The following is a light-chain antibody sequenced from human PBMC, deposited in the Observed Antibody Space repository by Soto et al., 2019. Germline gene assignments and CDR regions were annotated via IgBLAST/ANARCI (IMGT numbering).Light chain of an antibody. CDR2: GAS. CDR3: QQSYSSPYT. V-gene: IGKV1-39*01. CDR1: HTISNY. Sequence: DIQVTQSPSSLSASVVDRVTITCLASHTISNYVNWYQQKSGKAPNVLIYGASRLQSGVPSRYSGSGVRTDFPLTISGLQPEAFAPYYFQQSYSSPYTCRPGTQVESK. J-gene: IGKJ3*01.